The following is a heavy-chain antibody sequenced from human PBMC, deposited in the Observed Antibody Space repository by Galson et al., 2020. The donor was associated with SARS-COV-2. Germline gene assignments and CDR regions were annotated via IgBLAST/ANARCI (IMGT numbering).Heavy chain of an antibody. V-gene: IGHV1-24*01. CDR3: ATMWAYYDSSGYYGY. D-gene: IGHD3-22*01. CDR2: FDPEDGET. Sequence: GESLKISCKVSGYTLTELSMHWVRQAPGKGLEWMGGFDPEDGETIYAQKFQGRVTMTEDTSTDTAYMELSSLRSEDTAVYYCATMWAYYDSSGYYGYWGQGTLVTVSS. CDR1: GYTLTELS. J-gene: IGHJ4*02.